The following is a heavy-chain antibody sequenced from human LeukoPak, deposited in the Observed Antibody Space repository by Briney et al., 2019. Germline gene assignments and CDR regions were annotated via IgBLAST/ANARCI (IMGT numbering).Heavy chain of an antibody. J-gene: IGHJ4*02. CDR2: ISGSGGST. CDR3: ARDRALRGVDY. Sequence: GGSLRLSCAASGFSFSSYAMSWVRQAPGKGLEWVSTISGSGGSTFYADSVKGRFTISRDNAKNTLYLQMNSLRAEDTAIYYCARDRALRGVDYWGQGTLVTVSS. V-gene: IGHV3-23*01. CDR1: GFSFSSYA.